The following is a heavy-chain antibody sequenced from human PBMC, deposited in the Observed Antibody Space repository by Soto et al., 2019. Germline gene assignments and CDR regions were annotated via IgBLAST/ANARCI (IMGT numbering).Heavy chain of an antibody. Sequence: PSETLSLTCAVSGGSISSGGYSCTWIRQPPGKGLEWIGYIYHSGSTNYNPSLKSRVTISVDTSKNQFSLKLSSVTAADTAVYYCARDISGGYNWFDPWGQGTLVTVSS. CDR1: GGSISSGGYS. CDR3: ARDISGGYNWFDP. CDR2: IYHSGST. J-gene: IGHJ5*02. D-gene: IGHD5-12*01. V-gene: IGHV4-30-2*01.